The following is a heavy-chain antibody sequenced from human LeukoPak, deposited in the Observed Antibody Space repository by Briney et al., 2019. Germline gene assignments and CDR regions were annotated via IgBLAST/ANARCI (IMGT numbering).Heavy chain of an antibody. D-gene: IGHD6-13*01. CDR1: GFTFSSYG. J-gene: IGHJ1*01. V-gene: IGHV3-64*04. CDR2: ISSNGGST. CDR3: ASSSWSSEYFHY. Sequence: GGSLRLSCSASGFTFSSYGMYWVRQAPGKGLEYVSAISSNGGSTYYADSVKGRFTISRDNSKNTLYLQLNSLRAEDTAVYFCASSSWSSEYFHYWGQGTLVTVSS.